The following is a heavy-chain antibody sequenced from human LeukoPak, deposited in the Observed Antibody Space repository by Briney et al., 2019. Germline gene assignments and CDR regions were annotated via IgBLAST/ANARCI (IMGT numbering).Heavy chain of an antibody. Sequence: GGSLRLSCAASGFTFSSYAMSWVRQAPGKGLERVSSISGSGGSTYYADSVKGRFTISRDNSKNTLYLQMNSLRAEDTAVYYCAKRTPGRVVPAASWYLDLWGRGTLVTVSS. J-gene: IGHJ2*01. CDR2: ISGSGGST. D-gene: IGHD2-2*01. CDR1: GFTFSSYA. CDR3: AKRTPGRVVPAASWYLDL. V-gene: IGHV3-23*01.